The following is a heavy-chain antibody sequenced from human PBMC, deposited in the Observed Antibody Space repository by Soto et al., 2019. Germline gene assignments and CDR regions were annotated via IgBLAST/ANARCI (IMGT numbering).Heavy chain of an antibody. CDR1: GFPFSSYN. V-gene: IGHV3-21*06. J-gene: IGHJ6*03. CDR3: ARGGLLSVGEVLKVHYIVV. CDR2: ISSTSRYI. Sequence: QLVESGGGLVKPGGSLRLSCATSGFPFSSYNMNWVRQAPGKGLQWVSSISSTSRYIYYADSVKGRFTISRDNAYNSVYLQMDSLRAEETAVYYCARGGLLSVGEVLKVHYIVVWGKGTTVAVSS. D-gene: IGHD3-10*01.